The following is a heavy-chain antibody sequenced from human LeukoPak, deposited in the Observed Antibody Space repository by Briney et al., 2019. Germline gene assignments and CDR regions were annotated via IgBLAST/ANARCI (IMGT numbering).Heavy chain of an antibody. J-gene: IGHJ5*02. V-gene: IGHV1-8*01. D-gene: IGHD6-6*01. CDR3: ARDSLTSSSVSFDP. CDR2: MNPNSGNT. Sequence: GASVKVSCKASGYTFTSNDINWVRQATGQGLEWMGWMNPNSGNTGYAQKFQGRVAMTRNTSISTAYMELSSLRSEDTAVYYCARDSLTSSSVSFDPWGQGTLVTVSS. CDR1: GYTFTSND.